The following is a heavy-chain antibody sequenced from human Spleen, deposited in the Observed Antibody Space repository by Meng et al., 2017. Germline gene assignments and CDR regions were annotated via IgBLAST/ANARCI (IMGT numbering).Heavy chain of an antibody. CDR3: ARLKIPAIFGGMDV. D-gene: IGHD3-3*01. CDR2: INAVFGTT. CDR1: GGIFSNYV. Sequence: SVKVSCKALGGIFSNYVIGWVRQAPGQGLEWMGGINAVFGTTNYAQKFQGRVTITTDESTSTVYMELTRLTSEDTAVYYCARLKIPAIFGGMDVWGQGTTVTVSS. V-gene: IGHV1-69*05. J-gene: IGHJ6*02.